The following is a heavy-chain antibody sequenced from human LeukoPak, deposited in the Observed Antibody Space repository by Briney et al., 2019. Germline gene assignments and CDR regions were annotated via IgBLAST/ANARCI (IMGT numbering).Heavy chain of an antibody. D-gene: IGHD3-3*01. CDR2: VHLDGRT. CDR1: GGSVINTNW. Sequence: SGTLSLTCGVSGGSVINTNWWTWVRQPPGKGLEWIGEVHLDGRTNYNPSLESRLTMSVDVPENQVSLKLTSVTAADTAVYYCAREGGFYRPLDYSGQGTLVTVSS. V-gene: IGHV4-4*02. J-gene: IGHJ4*02. CDR3: AREGGFYRPLDY.